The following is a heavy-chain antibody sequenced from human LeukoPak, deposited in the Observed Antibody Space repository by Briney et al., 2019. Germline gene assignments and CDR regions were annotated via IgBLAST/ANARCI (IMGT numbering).Heavy chain of an antibody. D-gene: IGHD1-26*01. Sequence: PGGSLRLSCAASGFTFSSYAMSWVRQAPGKGPEWVSYISSSGSTIYYADSVKGRFTISRDNAKNSLYLQMNSLRAEDTAVYYCARDFSGTQVDYWGQGTLVTVSS. CDR3: ARDFSGTQVDY. V-gene: IGHV3-48*04. CDR2: ISSSGSTI. J-gene: IGHJ4*02. CDR1: GFTFSSYA.